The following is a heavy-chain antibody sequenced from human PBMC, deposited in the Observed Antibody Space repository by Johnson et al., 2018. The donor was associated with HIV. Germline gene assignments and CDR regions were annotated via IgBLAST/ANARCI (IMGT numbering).Heavy chain of an antibody. CDR3: AKIIGYSSGLEI. CDR1: GFTFSSYG. V-gene: IGHV3-30*02. D-gene: IGHD6-19*01. Sequence: QVQLVESGGGLVQTGGSLRLSCAASGFTFSSYGMHWVRQAPGKGLEWVAFIRYDGSNKYYADSVKGRFTISRDNSKNTLYLQMNSLRAEDTAVYYCAKIIGYSSGLEIWGQGTMVTVSS. J-gene: IGHJ3*02. CDR2: IRYDGSNK.